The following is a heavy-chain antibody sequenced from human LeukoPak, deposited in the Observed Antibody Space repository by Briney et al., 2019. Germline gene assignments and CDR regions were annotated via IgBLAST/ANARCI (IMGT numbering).Heavy chain of an antibody. V-gene: IGHV3-23*01. CDR1: GFTFSSYA. CDR2: ISGSGGST. Sequence: GGSLRLSCAASGFTFSSYAMSWVRQAPGKGLEWVSAISGSGGSTYYADSVKGRFTISRDDSKNTLYLQMNSLRAEDTAVYYCAKDRRSQWLVQDYWGQGTLVTVSS. J-gene: IGHJ4*02. CDR3: AKDRRSQWLVQDY. D-gene: IGHD6-19*01.